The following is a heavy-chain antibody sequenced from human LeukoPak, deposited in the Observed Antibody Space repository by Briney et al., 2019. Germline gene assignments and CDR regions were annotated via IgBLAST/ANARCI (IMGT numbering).Heavy chain of an antibody. CDR1: GDSTSRSY. Sequence: SETLSLTCSVSGDSTSRSYWSWIPQPPGKGGEWICHIYNSANTNYNPSLQSRVSMLVDTSKSQFSLQLTSVSAADTAVYYCARRFSSRSDGNGYYYGHDAFDVWGQGTLVTVSS. V-gene: IGHV4-4*07. CDR3: ARRFSSRSDGNGYYYGHDAFDV. CDR2: IYNSANT. D-gene: IGHD3-22*01. J-gene: IGHJ3*01.